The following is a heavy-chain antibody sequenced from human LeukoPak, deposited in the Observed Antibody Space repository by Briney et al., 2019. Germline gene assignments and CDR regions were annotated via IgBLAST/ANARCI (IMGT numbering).Heavy chain of an antibody. J-gene: IGHJ5*02. CDR1: GYTFTVYY. CDR2: INTNTGKP. CDR3: ARHVGSGYDISGPDVVS. D-gene: IGHD3-22*01. Sequence: ASLSVSCTASGYTFTVYYMHWVRQAPGQGLEWMGWINTNTGKPTYSQGFTGRFVFSLDTSVSTAYLQISSLKAEDTAVYYCARHVGSGYDISGPDVVSWGQGTLVTVSS. V-gene: IGHV7-4-1*02.